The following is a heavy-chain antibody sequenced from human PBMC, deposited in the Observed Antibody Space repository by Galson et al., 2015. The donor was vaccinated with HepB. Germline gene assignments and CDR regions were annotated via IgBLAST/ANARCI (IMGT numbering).Heavy chain of an antibody. D-gene: IGHD4-17*01. CDR2: ISQSGTT. V-gene: IGHV4-30-2*01. Sequence: TLSLTCAVSGGSISSGDYLWSWMRQPPGKGLEWIGYISQSGTTSYNTSLKSRVTISLDRSKNQFSLNLNSVTAADTAVYYCVRSHGVYWGQGTLVTVSS. J-gene: IGHJ4*02. CDR1: GGSISSGDYL. CDR3: VRSHGVY.